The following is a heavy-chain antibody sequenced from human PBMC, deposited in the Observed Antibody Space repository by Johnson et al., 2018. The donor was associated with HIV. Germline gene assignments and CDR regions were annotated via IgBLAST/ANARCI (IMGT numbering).Heavy chain of an antibody. CDR2: VKSKTDGGTT. CDR3: TTGLYWNDAFDI. D-gene: IGHD1-1*01. J-gene: IGHJ3*02. Sequence: VQVVESGGGVVQPGRSLRLSCAASGFTFSDAWMNWVRQAPGKGLEWVGRVKSKTDGGTTDYAAPVKGRFTISRDASKNTLYLQMNSLKTEDTAVYYCTTGLYWNDAFDIWGQGTMVTVSS. CDR1: GFTFSDAW. V-gene: IGHV3-15*01.